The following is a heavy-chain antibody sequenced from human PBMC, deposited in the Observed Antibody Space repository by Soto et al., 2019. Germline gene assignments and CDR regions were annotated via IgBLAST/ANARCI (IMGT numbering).Heavy chain of an antibody. CDR3: ARGVGSGSYYNQYNWFDP. D-gene: IGHD3-10*01. CDR2: INPSGGST. V-gene: IGHV1-46*01. CDR1: GYTFTSYG. Sequence: ASVKVSCKASGYTFTSYGISWVRQAPGQGLEWMGIINPSGGSTSYAQKFQGRVTMTRDTSTGTVYMELRSLRSDDTAVYYCARGVGSGSYYNQYNWFDPWGQGTLVTVSS. J-gene: IGHJ5*02.